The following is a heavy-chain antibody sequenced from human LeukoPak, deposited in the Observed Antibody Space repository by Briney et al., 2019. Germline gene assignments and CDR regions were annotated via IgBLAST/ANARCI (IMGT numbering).Heavy chain of an antibody. CDR2: ISANNGYT. D-gene: IGHD5-18*01. Sequence: ASVTVSCKASGYIFISYGLSWVRQAPGQGLQWMGWISANNGYTDYAQMFQGRVTMTTDTSTSTAYMELRSLRSDDTAVYYCARASPDRYTWDAFDFWGQGTMVTVSS. J-gene: IGHJ3*01. CDR3: ARASPDRYTWDAFDF. CDR1: GYIFISYG. V-gene: IGHV1-18*01.